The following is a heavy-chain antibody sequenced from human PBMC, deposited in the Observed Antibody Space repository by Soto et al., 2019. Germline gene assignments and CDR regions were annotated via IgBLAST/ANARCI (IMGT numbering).Heavy chain of an antibody. CDR2: INAANGNT. D-gene: IGHD3-10*01. Sequence: QVQLVQSGAEVKKPGASVRVSCKASGYSFSSYAIHWVRQAPGQRLECMGWINAANGNTRYSPNFQGRVTITRDTSATTAYMDLSSLTSEDTAVYYCERSGGLDYWGQGTPITVSS. CDR3: ERSGGLDY. J-gene: IGHJ4*02. CDR1: GYSFSSYA. V-gene: IGHV1-3*01.